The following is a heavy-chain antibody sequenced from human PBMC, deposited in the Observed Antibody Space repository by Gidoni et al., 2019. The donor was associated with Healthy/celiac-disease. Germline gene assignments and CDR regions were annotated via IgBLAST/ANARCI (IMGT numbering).Heavy chain of an antibody. J-gene: IGHJ6*02. V-gene: IGHV1-18*01. CDR1: GYTFPSYG. Sequence: QVQRVQSGAEVKKPGDSEKVSCKASGYTFPSYGISWVRQAPGQGLEWMGWISAYDGNTNSAQKLQGRVTMTTDTSTSTAYMELRSLRSDDTAVYYCARMTPFYYYYYGMDVWGQGTTVTVSS. CDR3: ARMTPFYYYYYGMDV. CDR2: ISAYDGNT.